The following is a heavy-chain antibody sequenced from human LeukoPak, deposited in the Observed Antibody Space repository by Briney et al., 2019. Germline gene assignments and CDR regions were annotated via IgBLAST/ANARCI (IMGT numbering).Heavy chain of an antibody. CDR2: IIPIFGTA. Sequence: SVKVSCKASGGTFSSYAISWVRQAPGQGLEWMGGIIPIFGTANYAQKFQGRVTITTDESTSTAYMELSSLRSEDTAVYYCARGDTYYYDSSGYFCAFDIWGQGTMVTASS. J-gene: IGHJ3*02. CDR3: ARGDTYYYDSSGYFCAFDI. CDR1: GGTFSSYA. D-gene: IGHD3-22*01. V-gene: IGHV1-69*05.